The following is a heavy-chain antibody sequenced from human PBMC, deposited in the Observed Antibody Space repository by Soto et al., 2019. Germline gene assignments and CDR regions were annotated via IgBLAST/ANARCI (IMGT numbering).Heavy chain of an antibody. V-gene: IGHV1-18*01. CDR2: ISAYNGNT. CDR3: ARVKGDYGGVNWFDP. D-gene: IGHD2-8*02. CDR1: GYTFTSYG. J-gene: IGHJ5*02. Sequence: QVQLVQSGAEVKKPGASVKVSCKASGYTFTSYGISWVRQAPGQGLEWMGWISAYNGNTNYAQKLQGRVTMTTDTPTGTPYMELRSLRSDDTAVYYSARVKGDYGGVNWFDPWGQGTLVTLSS.